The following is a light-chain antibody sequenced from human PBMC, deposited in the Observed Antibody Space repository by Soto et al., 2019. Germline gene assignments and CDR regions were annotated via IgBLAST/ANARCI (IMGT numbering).Light chain of an antibody. CDR1: QNINNW. Sequence: DIQMTHSPSTLSASILYIVTITFRSSQNINNWIAWYQQKPGKAPKLLIYAASSLQSGVPSRFSGSGSGTDFTLTISSLQSEDFATYYCQESSSALWGKCGQGTKVDIK. V-gene: IGKV1-39*01. CDR3: QESSSALWGK. J-gene: IGKJ1*01. CDR2: AAS.